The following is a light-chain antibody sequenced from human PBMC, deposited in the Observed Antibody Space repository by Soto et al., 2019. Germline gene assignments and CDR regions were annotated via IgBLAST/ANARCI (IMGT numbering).Light chain of an antibody. CDR3: CSYAGSSLYV. Sequence: QSALTQPRSVSGSPGQSVTISCTGTSSDVGAYDYVSWYQQHPGKAPKLLIYDVNKRPSGVPDRFSGSKSGNTASLTFSGLQAEDEADYYCCSYAGSSLYVFGTGTKLTVL. J-gene: IGLJ1*01. CDR1: SSDVGAYDY. CDR2: DVN. V-gene: IGLV2-11*01.